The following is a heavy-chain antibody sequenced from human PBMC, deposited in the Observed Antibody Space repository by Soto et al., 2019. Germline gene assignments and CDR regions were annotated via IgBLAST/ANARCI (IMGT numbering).Heavy chain of an antibody. CDR1: GFTFSSYA. Sequence: EVQVLESGGGLVQPGGSLRLSCAASGFTFSSYAMSWVRQAPGKGLEWVSGISGSGGSTYYADSVKGRFTISRDNSKNTLYLQMNSLRAEDTAVYYCAKRGRGAVAFDYWGQGTLVTVSS. J-gene: IGHJ4*02. V-gene: IGHV3-23*01. CDR3: AKRGRGAVAFDY. D-gene: IGHD6-19*01. CDR2: ISGSGGST.